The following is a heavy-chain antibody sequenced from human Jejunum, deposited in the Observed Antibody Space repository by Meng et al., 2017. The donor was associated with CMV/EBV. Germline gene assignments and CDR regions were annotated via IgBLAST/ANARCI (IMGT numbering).Heavy chain of an antibody. J-gene: IGHJ5*01. V-gene: IGHV3-30*02. CDR1: GFTFSHFG. D-gene: IGHD1-26*01. CDR2: IQYTGNNK. Sequence: ASGFTFSHFGMHWVRQAPGKGLEWVAFIQYTGNNKHYVESVKGRFTVSRDSSKNTLYLQMNSLRPEDTAVYYCAKGKWELLSLDSWGHGTLVTVSS. CDR3: AKGKWELLSLDS.